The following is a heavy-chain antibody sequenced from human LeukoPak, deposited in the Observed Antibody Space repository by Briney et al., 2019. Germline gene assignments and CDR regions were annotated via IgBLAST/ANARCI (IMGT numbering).Heavy chain of an antibody. J-gene: IGHJ4*02. D-gene: IGHD2-2*01. CDR3: AKAFSGSSTSCYVQ. CDR2: ISGSGGTT. Sequence: GGSPRLSCAASGFTFSSYAMSWVRQAPGKGLEWVSGISGSGGTTYYADSVKGRFTISRDNSKNTLYLQMNSLRAEDTAVYYCAKAFSGSSTSCYVQWGQGTLVTVSS. CDR1: GFTFSSYA. V-gene: IGHV3-23*01.